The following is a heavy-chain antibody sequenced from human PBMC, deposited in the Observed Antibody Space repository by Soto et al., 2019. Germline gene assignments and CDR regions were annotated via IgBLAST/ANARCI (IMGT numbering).Heavy chain of an antibody. V-gene: IGHV3-23*01. J-gene: IGHJ4*01. CDR2: ISGGGDNK. CDR1: GFTFSSYA. CDR3: AKGHHGPGYFDY. Sequence: GGSLRLSCAASGFTFSSYAISWVRQSPGKRLEWVSTISGGGDNKYYADFVKGRFTITRDNSKNTLYLQMNSLRAEDTAVYYCAKGHHGPGYFDYWGHGTLVTVSS.